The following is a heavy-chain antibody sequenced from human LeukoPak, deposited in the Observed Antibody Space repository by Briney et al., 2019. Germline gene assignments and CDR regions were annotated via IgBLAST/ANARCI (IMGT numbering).Heavy chain of an antibody. J-gene: IGHJ3*02. CDR3: ARDGSSWSHDASDI. CDR1: GGSISSYY. V-gene: IGHV4-4*07. Sequence: PSETLSLTCTVSGGSISSYYWSWIRQPAGKGLEWIGRIYTSGSTNYNPSLKSRVTMSVDTSKNQFSLKLSSVTAADTAVYYCARDGSSWSHDASDIWGQGTMVTVSS. D-gene: IGHD6-13*01. CDR2: IYTSGST.